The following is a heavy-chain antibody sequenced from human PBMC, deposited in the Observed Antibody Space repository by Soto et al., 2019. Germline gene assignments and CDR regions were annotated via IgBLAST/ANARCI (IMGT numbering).Heavy chain of an antibody. J-gene: IGHJ6*03. V-gene: IGHV3-9*01. Sequence: HPGGSLRLSCAASGFMFDDYAVHWVRQAPGKGLEWVSGVSWNSAIIGYADSVKGRFTISRDNAKNSLYLEMNSLRVEDTAFYYCAKTPESLSDYYYMDVWGKGTTVTVSS. D-gene: IGHD3-3*01. CDR2: VSWNSAII. CDR1: GFMFDDYA. CDR3: AKTPESLSDYYYMDV.